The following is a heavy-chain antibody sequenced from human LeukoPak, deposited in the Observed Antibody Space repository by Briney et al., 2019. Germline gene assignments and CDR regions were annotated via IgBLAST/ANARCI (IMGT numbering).Heavy chain of an antibody. CDR2: VNGSGDKT. Sequence: PGGSLRLSCAASGFTFSSYGMSWVRQAPGKGLEWVSGVNGSGDKTYYADSVKGRFTISRDNSKNTLYLQMNSLRAEDTAVYYCAKGKDSSGTWDYFDYWGQGTLVTVSS. J-gene: IGHJ4*02. V-gene: IGHV3-23*01. D-gene: IGHD6-19*01. CDR3: AKGKDSSGTWDYFDY. CDR1: GFTFSSYG.